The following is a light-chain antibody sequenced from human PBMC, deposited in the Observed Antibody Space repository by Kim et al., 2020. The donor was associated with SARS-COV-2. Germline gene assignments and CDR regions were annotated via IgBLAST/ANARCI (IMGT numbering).Light chain of an antibody. J-gene: IGKJ4*01. CDR2: AAS. CDR1: QSISSY. CDR3: QQSYSTPQLT. Sequence: SVGDRVTIACRASQSISSYLNWYQQKPGKAPKLLIYAASSLQSGVPSRFSGSGSGTDFTLTISSLQPEDFATYYCQQSYSTPQLTFGGGTKVDIK. V-gene: IGKV1-39*01.